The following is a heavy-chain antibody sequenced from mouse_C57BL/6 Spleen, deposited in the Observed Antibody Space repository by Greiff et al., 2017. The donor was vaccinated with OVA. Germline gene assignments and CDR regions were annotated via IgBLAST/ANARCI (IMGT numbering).Heavy chain of an antibody. J-gene: IGHJ1*03. V-gene: IGHV1-78*01. Sequence: QVQLQQSDAELVKPGASVKISCKVSGYTFTDHTIHWMKQRPEQGLEWIGYIYPRDGSTQYNEKFTGKAPLTADTSSSTAYMQLNSLTSEDYAVYLCASGHYGTPYFDVWGTGTTVTVSS. CDR2: IYPRDGST. CDR1: GYTFTDHT. D-gene: IGHD1-1*01. CDR3: ASGHYGTPYFDV.